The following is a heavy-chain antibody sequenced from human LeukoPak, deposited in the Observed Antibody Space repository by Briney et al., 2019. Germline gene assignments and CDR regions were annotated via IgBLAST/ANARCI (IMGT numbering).Heavy chain of an antibody. CDR3: TLPWGSGSYYDY. Sequence: GGSLRLSCAASGFTFSNAWLNWVRQAPGKGLEWVGHIKSKTDGGTTDYAAPVKGRFTISRDDSKNTLFLRMNSLKTEDTAVYYCTLPWGSGSYYDYWGQGTLVTVSS. CDR1: GFTFSNAW. D-gene: IGHD3-10*01. J-gene: IGHJ4*02. CDR2: IKSKTDGGTT. V-gene: IGHV3-15*01.